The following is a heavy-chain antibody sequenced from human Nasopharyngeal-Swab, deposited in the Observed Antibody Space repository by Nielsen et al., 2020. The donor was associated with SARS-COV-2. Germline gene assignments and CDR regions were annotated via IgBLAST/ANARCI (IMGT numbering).Heavy chain of an antibody. D-gene: IGHD4-23*01. V-gene: IGHV4-39*01. Sequence: SETLSLTCTVSGGSISSSSYYWGWIRQPPGKGLEWIGSMYYSGSTYYNPSLKSRVTISVDTSKNQFSLKLSSVTAADTAVYYCARHIYGGRDNWFDPWGQGTLVTVSS. CDR1: GGSISSSSYY. J-gene: IGHJ5*02. CDR3: ARHIYGGRDNWFDP. CDR2: MYYSGST.